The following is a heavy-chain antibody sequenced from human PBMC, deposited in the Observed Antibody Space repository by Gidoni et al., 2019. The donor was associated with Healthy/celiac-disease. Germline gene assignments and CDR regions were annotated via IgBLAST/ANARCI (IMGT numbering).Heavy chain of an antibody. V-gene: IGHV3-30*04. CDR2: ISYDGSKK. Sequence: QVQLVESGGGVFQPGRSLRLYCAASGFNFSSYAMPWVRQAPGKGLEWVAVISYDGSKKYYADSVKGRFTISRDNSKNTLYLQMNSLRAEDTAVYYCARGLGYCSSTSCLRLSHAFDIWGQGTMVTVSS. CDR3: ARGLGYCSSTSCLRLSHAFDI. CDR1: GFNFSSYA. J-gene: IGHJ3*02. D-gene: IGHD2-2*01.